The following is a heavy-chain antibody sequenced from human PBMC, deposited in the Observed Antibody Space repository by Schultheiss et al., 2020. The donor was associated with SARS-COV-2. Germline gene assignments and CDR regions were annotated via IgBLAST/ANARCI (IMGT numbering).Heavy chain of an antibody. Sequence: KISCKVSGYTLTELSMHWVRQAPGKGLEWMGWISAYNGNTNYAQKLQGRVTMTTDTSTSTAYMELRSLRSDDTAVYYCVGPEHSGWYYFDYWGQGTLVTVSS. CDR2: ISAYNGNT. CDR1: GYTLTELS. V-gene: IGHV1-18*01. D-gene: IGHD6-19*01. CDR3: VGPEHSGWYYFDY. J-gene: IGHJ4*02.